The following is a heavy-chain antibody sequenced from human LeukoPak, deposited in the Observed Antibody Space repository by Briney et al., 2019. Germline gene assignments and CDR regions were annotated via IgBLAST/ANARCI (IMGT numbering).Heavy chain of an antibody. CDR3: ARGLSAIVH. J-gene: IGHJ4*02. Sequence: SETLSLTCAVYGGSFSGYYWSWIRQPPGKGLEWIGEINHSGSTNYNPSLKSRVTIPVDTSKNQFSLKLSSMTAADTAVYYCARGLSAIVHWGQGTLVTVSS. V-gene: IGHV4-34*01. CDR1: GGSFSGYY. D-gene: IGHD2-21*02. CDR2: INHSGST.